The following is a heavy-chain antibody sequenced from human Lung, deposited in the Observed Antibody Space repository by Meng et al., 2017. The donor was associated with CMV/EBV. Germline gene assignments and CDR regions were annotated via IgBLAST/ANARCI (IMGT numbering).Heavy chain of an antibody. Sequence: ESXKISXAASGFTFNTYWMHWVRQAPGKGLVWVSRITSDGSSTTYADSVKGRFTISRDNAKNTLYLQMNSLGAEDTAVYYCAREYRLKYDSSGFDFWGQGXLVTVSS. CDR1: GFTFNTYW. CDR2: ITSDGSST. J-gene: IGHJ4*02. CDR3: AREYRLKYDSSGFDF. V-gene: IGHV3-74*01. D-gene: IGHD3-22*01.